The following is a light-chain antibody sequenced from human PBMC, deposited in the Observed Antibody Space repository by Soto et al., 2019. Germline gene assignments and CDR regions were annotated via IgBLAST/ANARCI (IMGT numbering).Light chain of an antibody. CDR2: DAS. V-gene: IGKV1-5*01. J-gene: IGKJ1*01. CDR3: QQYNSYPWT. CDR1: QSISSW. Sequence: DIQMTPSPSPPSASVGDRVTITFLASQSISSWLAWYQQKPGKAPKLLIYDASALPRGVPSRFSGSGSGTEFTLSISSLQPDDFATYYCQQYNSYPWTFGQGTKVDIK.